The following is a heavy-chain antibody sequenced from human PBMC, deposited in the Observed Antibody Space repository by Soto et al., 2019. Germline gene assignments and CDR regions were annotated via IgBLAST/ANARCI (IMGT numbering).Heavy chain of an antibody. V-gene: IGHV3-30*18. CDR3: AKDLYSSGYYPIDY. CDR1: GFTFSSYG. CDR2: ISYDGSNK. J-gene: IGHJ4*02. Sequence: GGSLRLSCAASGFTFSSYGMHWVRQAPGKGLEWVAVISYDGSNKYYADSVKGRFTISRDNSKNTLYLQMNSLRAEDTAVYYCAKDLYSSGYYPIDYWGQGTRVTVSS. D-gene: IGHD3-22*01.